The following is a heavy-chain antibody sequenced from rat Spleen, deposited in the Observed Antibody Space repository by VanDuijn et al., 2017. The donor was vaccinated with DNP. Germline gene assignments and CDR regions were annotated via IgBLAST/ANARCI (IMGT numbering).Heavy chain of an antibody. CDR2: INKDSKII. CDR1: GFNFNDNW. D-gene: IGHD2-2*01. V-gene: IGHV4-2*01. J-gene: IGHJ4*01. CDR3: VREDKGVDA. Sequence: EVKLVESGGGLVQPGKSLKLSCAASGFNFNDNWMGWVRQAPGKGLEWIGEINKDSKIIKYSPSLKDKFTISRDNAQNTLYLQMSQLGSEDTAIYYCVREDKGVDAWGQGVSVTVSS.